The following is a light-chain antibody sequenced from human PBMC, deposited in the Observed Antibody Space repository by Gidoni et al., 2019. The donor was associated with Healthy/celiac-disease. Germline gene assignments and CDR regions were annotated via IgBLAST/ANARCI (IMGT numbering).Light chain of an antibody. V-gene: IGKV3-20*01. J-gene: IGKJ4*01. CDR1: QSVSRSY. Sequence: IVLTQSPGTLSLSPGERATLSCRASQSVSRSYIAWYQQKPGQAPRLLIYGASSRATGIPDRFSGSGSGTDFTLTISRLEPEDFAVYYCQQYGSSLTCGGGTKVEIK. CDR3: QQYGSSLT. CDR2: GAS.